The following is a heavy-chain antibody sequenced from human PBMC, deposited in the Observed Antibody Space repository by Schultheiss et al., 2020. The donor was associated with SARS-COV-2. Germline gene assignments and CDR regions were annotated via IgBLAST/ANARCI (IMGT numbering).Heavy chain of an antibody. CDR3: AKSAVAKGAFDI. J-gene: IGHJ3*02. Sequence: GGSLRLSCAASGFTFSSYAMSWVGQAPGKGLEWVSAISSNGGSTYYADSVKGRFTISRDNAKNSLYLQMNSLRAEDTAVYYCAKSAVAKGAFDIWGQGTMVTVSS. V-gene: IGHV3-23*01. CDR1: GFTFSSYA. CDR2: ISSNGGST.